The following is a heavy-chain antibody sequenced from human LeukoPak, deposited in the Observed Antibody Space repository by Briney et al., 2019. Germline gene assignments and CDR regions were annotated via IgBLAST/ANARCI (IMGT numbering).Heavy chain of an antibody. CDR2: ISAYNGNT. CDR1: GYTFTSYG. Sequence: ASVKVSCKASGYTFTSYGINWVRQALGQGLEWMGWISAYNGNTNYAQKVQGRVTMTTDTSTSTAYMELRSLRSDGTAVYYCAKAHYSVAAAGMSDDWGQGTLVTVSS. CDR3: AKAHYSVAAAGMSDD. D-gene: IGHD6-13*01. J-gene: IGHJ4*02. V-gene: IGHV1-18*01.